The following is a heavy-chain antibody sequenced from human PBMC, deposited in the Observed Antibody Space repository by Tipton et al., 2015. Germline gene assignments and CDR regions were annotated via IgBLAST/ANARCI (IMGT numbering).Heavy chain of an antibody. J-gene: IGHJ5*02. CDR3: ARGYSRGGIDP. CDR1: GGSISSGDFY. V-gene: IGHV4-30-4*01. CDR2: IYYSGST. D-gene: IGHD1-26*01. Sequence: TLSLTCTVSGGSISSGDFYWSWVRQPPGKGLEWIGYIYYSGSTYYNPSLKGRPIISEDMSKNQFSLKLSSVTAADTAVYYCARGYSRGGIDPWGQGTLVTVSS.